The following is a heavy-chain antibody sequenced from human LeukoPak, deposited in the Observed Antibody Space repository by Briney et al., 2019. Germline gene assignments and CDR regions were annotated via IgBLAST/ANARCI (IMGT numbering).Heavy chain of an antibody. CDR1: GGSFSGYY. J-gene: IGHJ4*02. D-gene: IGHD6-19*01. Sequence: PSETLSLTCAVYGGSFSGYYWSWIRQPSGKGLEWIGEINHSGSTNYNPSLKSRVTISVDTSKNQFSLKLSSVTAADTAVYYCARETPLIAVAGTFDYWGQGTLVTVSS. CDR3: ARETPLIAVAGTFDY. V-gene: IGHV4-34*01. CDR2: INHSGST.